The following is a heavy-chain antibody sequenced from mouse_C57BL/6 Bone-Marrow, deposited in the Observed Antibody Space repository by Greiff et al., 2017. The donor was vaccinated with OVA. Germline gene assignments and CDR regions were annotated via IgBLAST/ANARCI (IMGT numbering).Heavy chain of an antibody. V-gene: IGHV1-55*01. CDR3: VGYYSNYWYFEV. Sequence: QVQLQQPGAELVKPGASVKMSCKASGYTFTSYWITWVKQRPGQGLEWIGDIYPGSGSTNYNEKFKSKATLTVDTSSSTAYMQLSSLTSEDSAVYYCVGYYSNYWYFEVWGTGTTVTVSS. CDR2: IYPGSGST. CDR1: GYTFTSYW. J-gene: IGHJ1*03. D-gene: IGHD2-5*01.